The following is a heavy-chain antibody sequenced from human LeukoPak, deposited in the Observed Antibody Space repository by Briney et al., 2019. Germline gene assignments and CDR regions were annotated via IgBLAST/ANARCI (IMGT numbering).Heavy chain of an antibody. Sequence: QPGGSLRLSCAASGFTFSNHWMGWVRQAPGKGLEWVANIKQDGSEKYYVDSVKGRITISRDNAKSSLFLQMNSLRAEDTAVYYCATLRYFDWLLFDYWGQGTLVTVSS. V-gene: IGHV3-7*02. CDR2: IKQDGSEK. CDR3: ATLRYFDWLLFDY. CDR1: GFTFSNHW. D-gene: IGHD3-9*01. J-gene: IGHJ4*02.